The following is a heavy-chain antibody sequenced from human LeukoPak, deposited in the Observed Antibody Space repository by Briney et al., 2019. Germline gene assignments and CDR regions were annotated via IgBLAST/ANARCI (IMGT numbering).Heavy chain of an antibody. CDR1: GSTFSSYS. CDR2: ISSSSSYI. CDR3: QSPYGRYGMDV. D-gene: IGHD2-8*01. J-gene: IGHJ6*02. Sequence: GGSLRLSCAASGSTFSSYSMNWVRQAPGKGLEWVSSISSSSSYIYYADSVKGRFTISRDNAKNSLYLQMNSLRAEDTAVYFCQSPYGRYGMDVWGQGTTVTVSS. V-gene: IGHV3-21*01.